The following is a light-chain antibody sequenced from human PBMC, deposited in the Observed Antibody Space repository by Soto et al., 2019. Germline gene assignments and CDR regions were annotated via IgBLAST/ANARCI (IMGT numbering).Light chain of an antibody. CDR3: QHYNSYSEA. V-gene: IGKV1-5*03. CDR2: KAS. J-gene: IGKJ1*01. Sequence: DIQVTQSPSTLSGSVGDRVTITCRASQTISSWLAWYQQKPGKAPKLLIYKASTLKSGVSSRFSGSGSGTEFTLTISSLQPDDFATYYCQHYNSYSEALGQGTEVDIK. CDR1: QTISSW.